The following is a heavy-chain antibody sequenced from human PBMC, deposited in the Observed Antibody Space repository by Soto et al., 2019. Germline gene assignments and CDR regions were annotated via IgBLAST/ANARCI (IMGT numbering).Heavy chain of an antibody. V-gene: IGHV3-73*01. Sequence: PGGSLRLSCAASGFTFSGSSMHWVRQASGKGLEWVGRIRSKANSYATAYAASVKGRLTISRDDSKNTAYLQMNSLKTEDTAVYYCTRQGITGTTKGWFDPWGQGTLVTVSS. CDR3: TRQGITGTTKGWFDP. CDR1: GFTFSGSS. J-gene: IGHJ5*02. D-gene: IGHD1-7*01. CDR2: IRSKANSYAT.